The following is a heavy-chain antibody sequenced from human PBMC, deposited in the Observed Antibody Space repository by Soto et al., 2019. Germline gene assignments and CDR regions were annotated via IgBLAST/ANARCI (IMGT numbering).Heavy chain of an antibody. CDR2: IYYSGST. CDR3: ARGDTQRNFYAMDV. V-gene: IGHV4-31*03. J-gene: IGHJ6*02. Sequence: PSETLSLTCTVSGGSVISGGFYWSWIRPHPGMGLGWVGYIYYSGSTYYTPFLKSRVTVSVDTSKNQFSLKLSSMTAADTAVYYWARGDTQRNFYAMDVWGQGTTVTVSS. D-gene: IGHD2-15*01. CDR1: GGSVISGGFY.